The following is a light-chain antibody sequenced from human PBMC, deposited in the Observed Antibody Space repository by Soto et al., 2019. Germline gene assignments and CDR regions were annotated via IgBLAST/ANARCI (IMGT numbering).Light chain of an antibody. J-gene: IGKJ5*01. CDR1: QSLITRY. CDR2: CAS. CDR3: QQYGTSPT. Sequence: EIVLTQSPGTLSLFPGERATLSCRASQSLITRYLAWYQQKPGQAPRLLIYCASRRATGIPDRFRGRGSWTDFTLTISRLEPEDFAVYSCQQYGTSPTFGQGTRLEIK. V-gene: IGKV3-20*01.